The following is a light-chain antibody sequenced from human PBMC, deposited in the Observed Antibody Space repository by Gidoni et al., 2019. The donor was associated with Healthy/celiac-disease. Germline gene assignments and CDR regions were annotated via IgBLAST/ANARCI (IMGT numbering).Light chain of an antibody. J-gene: IGLJ2*01. CDR2: DDS. CDR1: NIGSKS. CDR3: QVWDSSSDLV. V-gene: IGLV3-21*02. Sequence: SDVLTQPPSVSVAPGQTARIPCGGNNIGSKSVHWYQQKPGQAPVLVVYDDSDRPSGIPERFSGSNSGNTATLTISRVEAADEADYYCQVWDSSSDLVFGGGTKLTVL.